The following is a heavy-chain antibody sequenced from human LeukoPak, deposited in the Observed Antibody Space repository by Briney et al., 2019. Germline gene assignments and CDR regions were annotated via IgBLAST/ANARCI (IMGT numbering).Heavy chain of an antibody. J-gene: IGHJ6*03. V-gene: IGHV3-21*01. D-gene: IGHD1-26*01. Sequence: GGSLRLSCAASGFSFSTYNMNWVRQAPGQRLEWVSSITSGSSYIYYADSVKGRFTISRDNAKSSLYLQMDSLRAEDTSVYYCARDPYSGNYGAYYYYYMDVWGKGTTVTISS. CDR3: ARDPYSGNYGAYYYYYMDV. CDR1: GFSFSTYN. CDR2: ITSGSSYI.